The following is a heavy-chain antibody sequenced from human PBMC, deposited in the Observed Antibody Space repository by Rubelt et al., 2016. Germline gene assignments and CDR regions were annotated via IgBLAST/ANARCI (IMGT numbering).Heavy chain of an antibody. Sequence: GASVKVSCKASGYTFTGYYMHWVRQAPGQGLEWMGWIHPNSGGTTYAQKFQGRVTMTRDTSISTAYMELSRLRSEDTAVYYCARDLAVGATTTGGDYWGQGTLVTVSS. CDR3: ARDLAVGATTTGGDY. J-gene: IGHJ4*02. V-gene: IGHV1-2*02. CDR1: GYTFTGYY. CDR2: IHPNSGGT. D-gene: IGHD1-26*01.